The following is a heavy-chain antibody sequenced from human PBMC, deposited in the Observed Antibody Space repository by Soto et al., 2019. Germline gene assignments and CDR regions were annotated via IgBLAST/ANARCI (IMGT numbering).Heavy chain of an antibody. CDR3: AGARPPYYYYYMDV. CDR2: IWYDGSNK. Sequence: LSLTCAASGFTFSSYGMHWVRQAPGKGLEWVAVIWYDGSNKYYADSVKGRFTISRDNSKNTLYLQMNSLRAEDTAVYYCAGARPPYYYYYMDVWGKGTTVTVSS. V-gene: IGHV3-33*01. J-gene: IGHJ6*03. CDR1: GFTFSSYG.